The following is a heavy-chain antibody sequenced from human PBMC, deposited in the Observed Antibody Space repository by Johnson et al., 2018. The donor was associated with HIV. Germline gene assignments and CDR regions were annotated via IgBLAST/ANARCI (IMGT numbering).Heavy chain of an antibody. CDR3: AKGQTGISSSWDSGGAFDI. CDR1: GFTFDDYA. J-gene: IGHJ3*02. Sequence: VQLVESGGGLVQPGRSLTLSCAASGFTFDDYAMHWVRQAPGKGLEWVANIKQDGSEKYYVDSVKGRFTISRDNAKNSLYMQMKSLRAEETDVYYCAKGQTGISSSWDSGGAFDIWGQGPMVTVSS. CDR2: IKQDGSEK. D-gene: IGHD6-13*01. V-gene: IGHV3-7*01.